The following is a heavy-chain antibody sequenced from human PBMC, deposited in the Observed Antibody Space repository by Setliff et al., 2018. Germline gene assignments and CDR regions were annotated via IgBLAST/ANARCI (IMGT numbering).Heavy chain of an antibody. CDR1: GDSIFDNY. Sequence: PSETLSLTCSVSGDSIFDNYWSWIRQSPGRGLEWIAYISYTGSTNYNPSLKSRVTISLDTSKNHFSLNLRSVTAADTAVYYCARLSPYNTGPPFDYWGQGTLDTVSS. J-gene: IGHJ4*02. V-gene: IGHV4-59*08. CDR2: ISYTGST. CDR3: ARLSPYNTGPPFDY. D-gene: IGHD2-8*02.